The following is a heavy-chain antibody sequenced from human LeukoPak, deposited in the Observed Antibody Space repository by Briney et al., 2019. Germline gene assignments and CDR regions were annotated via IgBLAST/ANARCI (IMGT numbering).Heavy chain of an antibody. Sequence: GGSLRLSCAASGFTFSTYTMNWVRQAPGKGLEWVSGIYGSGGGVFYSNSVRGRFTISRDNSRNTLYLQMNNLRAEDTAVYYCAKDQLPDSFWSVDYWGQGTLVTVSS. CDR3: AKDQLPDSFWSVDY. D-gene: IGHD3-22*01. CDR1: GFTFSTYT. CDR2: IYGSGGGV. J-gene: IGHJ4*02. V-gene: IGHV3-23*01.